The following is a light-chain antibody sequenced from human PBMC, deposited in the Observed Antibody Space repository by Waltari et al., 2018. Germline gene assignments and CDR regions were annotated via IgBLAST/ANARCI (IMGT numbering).Light chain of an antibody. V-gene: IGKV3-11*01. Sequence: DIVLTQSPATLSLSPGERATLSCRASQSVANYLAWYQQKPGQAPRLLIYDVSNRATDIPAMFSGSGFATDFTLTISDLKPVDIAVYYCQQRNKWPVTFGGGTKVEIK. CDR1: QSVANY. CDR3: QQRNKWPVT. CDR2: DVS. J-gene: IGKJ4*01.